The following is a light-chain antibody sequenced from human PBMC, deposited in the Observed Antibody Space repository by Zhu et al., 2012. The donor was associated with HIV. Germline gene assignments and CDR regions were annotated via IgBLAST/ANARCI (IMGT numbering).Light chain of an antibody. CDR1: QSIRNW. CDR2: KAS. Sequence: DIQMTQSPSTLSASIGDRVTITCRASQSIRNWLAWYQQKPGKAPKLLIYKASILDSGVTSRFSGTGSGTEFTLTISGLQPDDVGTYYCQQYDSSYVTFGQGTKGGSQT. J-gene: IGKJ1*01. CDR3: QQYDSSYVT. V-gene: IGKV1-5*03.